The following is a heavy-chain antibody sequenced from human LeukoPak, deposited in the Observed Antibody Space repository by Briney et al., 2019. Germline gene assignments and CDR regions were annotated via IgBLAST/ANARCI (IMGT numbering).Heavy chain of an antibody. D-gene: IGHD3-10*01. J-gene: IGHJ4*02. CDR1: GFTFSSYS. CDR3: SIDRSTMVREAGVGTFDY. V-gene: IGHV3-21*01. Sequence: GGSPRLSCAASGFTFSSYSMNWVSQAPGKGLEWVSSISSSSSYIYYADSVKGRFTISRDNSKNTLYLQMNSLRAEDTAVYYCSIDRSTMVREAGVGTFDYWGQGTLVTVSS. CDR2: ISSSSSYI.